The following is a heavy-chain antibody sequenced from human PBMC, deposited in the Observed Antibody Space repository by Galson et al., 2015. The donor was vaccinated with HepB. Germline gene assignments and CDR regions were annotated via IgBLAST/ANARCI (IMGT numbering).Heavy chain of an antibody. CDR3: ARPGLVVAASPPRNYWYFDL. J-gene: IGHJ2*01. CDR1: GGSISSSSYY. Sequence: SETLSLTCTVSGGSISSSSYYWGWIRQPPGKGLEWIGSIYYSGSTYYNPSLKSRVTISVDTSKNQFSLKLSSVTAADTAVYYCARPGLVVAASPPRNYWYFDLWGRGTLVTVSS. V-gene: IGHV4-39*01. D-gene: IGHD2-15*01. CDR2: IYYSGST.